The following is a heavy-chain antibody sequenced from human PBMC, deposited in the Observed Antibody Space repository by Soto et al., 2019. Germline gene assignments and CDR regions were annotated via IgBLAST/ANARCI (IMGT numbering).Heavy chain of an antibody. CDR1: GGSISSYY. J-gene: IGHJ3*02. CDR3: ARRQPEYCSGGSCYSAAFDI. Sequence: SETLSLTCTVSGGSISSYYWSWIRQPPGKGLEWIGYIYYSGSTNYNPSLKSRVTISVDTSKNQFSLKLSSVTAADTAVYYCARRQPEYCSGGSCYSAAFDIWGQGTMVTVSS. V-gene: IGHV4-59*08. CDR2: IYYSGST. D-gene: IGHD2-15*01.